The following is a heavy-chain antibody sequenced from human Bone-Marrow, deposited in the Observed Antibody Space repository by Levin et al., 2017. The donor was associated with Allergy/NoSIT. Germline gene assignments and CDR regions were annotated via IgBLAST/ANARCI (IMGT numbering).Heavy chain of an antibody. CDR2: IYYSGST. CDR1: GGSISSYY. J-gene: IGHJ5*02. Sequence: PSETLSLTCTVSGGSISSYYWSWIRQPPGKGLEWIGYIYYSGSTNYNPSLKSRVTISVDTSKNQFSLKLSSVTAADTAVYYCARVWGYDSSGYSPLWFDPWGQGTLVTVSS. CDR3: ARVWGYDSSGYSPLWFDP. D-gene: IGHD3-22*01. V-gene: IGHV4-59*01.